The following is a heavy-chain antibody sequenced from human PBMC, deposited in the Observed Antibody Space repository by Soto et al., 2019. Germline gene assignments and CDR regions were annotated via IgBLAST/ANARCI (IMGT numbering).Heavy chain of an antibody. CDR2: INHSGST. CDR3: GRAGYSSGGSCYRFPVDY. D-gene: IGHD2-15*01. Sequence: PSETLSLTCAVYGESLSGYYWSWIRQSPGKGLEWIGEINHSGSTNYNPSLKSRVTISVDTSKNQFSLKLSSVTAADTAVYYCGRAGYSSGGSCYRFPVDYWGQGTLVTVSS. J-gene: IGHJ4*02. V-gene: IGHV4-34*01. CDR1: GESLSGYY.